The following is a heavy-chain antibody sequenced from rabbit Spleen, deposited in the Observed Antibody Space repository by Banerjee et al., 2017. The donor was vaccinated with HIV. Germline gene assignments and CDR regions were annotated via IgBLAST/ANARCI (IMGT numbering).Heavy chain of an antibody. V-gene: IGHV1S40*01. CDR1: GLDFSSSYW. D-gene: IGHD4-2*01. Sequence: QSLEESGGDLVKPGASLTLTCTASGLDFSSSYWICWVRQAPGKGLEWIACIDVRSSGTTHYASWAKGRFTISRTSSTTVALQMTSLTAADTATYFCARDPAGREDFNLWGPGTLVTVS. CDR3: ARDPAGREDFNL. CDR2: IDVRSSGTT. J-gene: IGHJ4*01.